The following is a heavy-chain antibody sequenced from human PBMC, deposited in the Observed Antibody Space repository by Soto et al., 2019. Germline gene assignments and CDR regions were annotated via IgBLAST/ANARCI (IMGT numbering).Heavy chain of an antibody. CDR2: VHYSGSG. CDR3: ARGLRYCSGGSCYPNGYYYGMDV. Sequence: SETLSLTCTVSGASISSGDYYWSWIRQYPGMGLEWIGYVHYSGSGHNNPSLKSRVTISADTSKNEFSLKLSSVTAADTAVYYCARGLRYCSGGSCYPNGYYYGMDVWGQGTTVT. CDR1: GASISSGDYY. D-gene: IGHD2-15*01. V-gene: IGHV4-31*03. J-gene: IGHJ6*02.